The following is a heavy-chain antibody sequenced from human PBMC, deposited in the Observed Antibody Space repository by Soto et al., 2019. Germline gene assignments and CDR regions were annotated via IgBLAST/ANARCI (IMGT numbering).Heavy chain of an antibody. J-gene: IGHJ5*02. CDR1: GFTFSSYA. CDR3: AKNTNYYDKGNWFDP. CDR2: ISGSGGST. D-gene: IGHD3-22*01. V-gene: IGHV3-23*01. Sequence: EVQLLESGGGLVQPGGSLRLSCAASGFTFSSYAMSWVRQAPGKGLEWVSAISGSGGSTYYADSVKGRFTISRDNSKNTLYLQMNNLRAEDTAVYYCAKNTNYYDKGNWFDPWGQGTLVTVSS.